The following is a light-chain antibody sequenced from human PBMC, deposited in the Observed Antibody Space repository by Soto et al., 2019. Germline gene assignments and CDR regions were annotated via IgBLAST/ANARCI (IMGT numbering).Light chain of an antibody. J-gene: IGKJ1*01. CDR3: QQRRYWPVT. Sequence: EIVLTQSPAILSMSPGERATLSCRASQSVSSYFAWYQQKPGQAPRLLIYDASNRATGVPDRFSGSGSGTEFTLTISSLEPEDFAVYYCQQRRYWPVTFGQGTKVEIK. V-gene: IGKV3-11*01. CDR2: DAS. CDR1: QSVSSY.